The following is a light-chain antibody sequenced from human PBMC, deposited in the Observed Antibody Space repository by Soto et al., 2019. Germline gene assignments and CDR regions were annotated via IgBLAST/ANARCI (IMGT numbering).Light chain of an antibody. Sequence: DIQMTQSPSSLSASVGDRVTITCRASQGISNYLAWYQQKAGKVPQRLIYAASTLHSGVPSRFRGSGSGTDFTLTISSLQPEDIATYYCQNYDSAPYTFGQGTKLEIK. CDR1: QGISNY. CDR3: QNYDSAPYT. CDR2: AAS. J-gene: IGKJ2*01. V-gene: IGKV1-27*01.